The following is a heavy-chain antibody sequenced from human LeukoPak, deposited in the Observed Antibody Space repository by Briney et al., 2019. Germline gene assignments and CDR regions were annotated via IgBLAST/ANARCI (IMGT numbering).Heavy chain of an antibody. CDR1: GYTFTSYY. CDR3: ARGGPYSSSWYNTYNWFDP. CDR2: INPSGGST. D-gene: IGHD6-13*01. J-gene: IGHJ5*02. Sequence: GASVKVSCKASGYTFTSYYMHWVRQAPGQGLEWMGIINPSGGSTSYAQKFQGRVTMTRGTSTSTVYMELSSLRSEDTAVYYCARGGPYSSSWYNTYNWFDPWGQGTLVTVSS. V-gene: IGHV1-46*01.